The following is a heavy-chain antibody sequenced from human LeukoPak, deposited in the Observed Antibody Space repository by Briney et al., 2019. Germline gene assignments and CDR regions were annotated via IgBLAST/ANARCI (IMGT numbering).Heavy chain of an antibody. J-gene: IGHJ5*02. CDR3: ARGDPHADL. CDR1: GFDLSIYE. CDR2: ITISGHTK. Sequence: PGGSLRLSCAASGFDLSIYEMNWVRQAPRKRLEWIADITISGHTKNYADSVKGRFTISRDNARTSLYLQMNSLRVEDTGVYYCARGDPHADLWGQGTLVTVSS. V-gene: IGHV3-48*03.